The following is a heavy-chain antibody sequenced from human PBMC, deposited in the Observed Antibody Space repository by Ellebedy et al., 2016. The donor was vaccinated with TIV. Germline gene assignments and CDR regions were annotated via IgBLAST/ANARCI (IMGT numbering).Heavy chain of an antibody. CDR3: ARVQYGDKGGFDP. V-gene: IGHV3-66*01. CDR1: GFTVSSNY. CDR2: IYSGGNT. D-gene: IGHD5-24*01. J-gene: IGHJ5*02. Sequence: GESLKISCTASGFTVSSNYMTWVRQAPGKGLEWVSLIYSGGNTYYADSVKGRFAISRDTSNNTLFLQMSSLRDEETAVYYCARVQYGDKGGFDPWGQGTLVTVSS.